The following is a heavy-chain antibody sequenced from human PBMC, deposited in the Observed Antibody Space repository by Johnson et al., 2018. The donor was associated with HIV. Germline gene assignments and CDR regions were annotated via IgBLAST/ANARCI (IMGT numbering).Heavy chain of an antibody. CDR1: GFTFSSYG. CDR3: AKVRGWSDDTFDI. J-gene: IGHJ3*02. CDR2: IWYDGSNK. D-gene: IGHD5-12*01. V-gene: IGHV3-33*06. Sequence: QVQLVESGGGVVQPGRSLRLSCAASGFTFSSYGMYWVRQAPGKGLEWVAVIWYDGSNKYYADSVKGRFTIPRDNSKNTLYLQMNSLRAEDTAVYYCAKVRGWSDDTFDIWGQGTMVTVSS.